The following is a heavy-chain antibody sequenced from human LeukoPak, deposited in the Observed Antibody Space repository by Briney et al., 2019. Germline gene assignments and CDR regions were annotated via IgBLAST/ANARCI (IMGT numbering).Heavy chain of an antibody. Sequence: GGSLRLPCAASGFTFSTYWMHWVRQAPGKWLVWLSRISSDGSSTNYADSVKGRFTISRDNAKNTLYLQMNSLRAEDTAVYYCARDYGERAYYFDYWGQGTLVTVSS. CDR3: ARDYGERAYYFDY. J-gene: IGHJ4*02. V-gene: IGHV3-74*01. CDR1: GFTFSTYW. D-gene: IGHD4-17*01. CDR2: ISSDGSST.